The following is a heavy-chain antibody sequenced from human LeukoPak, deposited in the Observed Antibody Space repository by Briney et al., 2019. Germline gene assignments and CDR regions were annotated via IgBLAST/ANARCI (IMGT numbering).Heavy chain of an antibody. CDR2: IIPIFGTA. CDR3: ARDRTGTTVTNYFDY. D-gene: IGHD4-17*01. Sequence: SVKVSCKASGGTFSSYAISWVRQTPGQRLLWMGGIIPIFGTANYAQKFQGRVTITTDESTSTAYMELSSLRSEDTAVYYCARDRTGTTVTNYFDYWGQGTLVTVSS. J-gene: IGHJ4*02. CDR1: GGTFSSYA. V-gene: IGHV1-69*05.